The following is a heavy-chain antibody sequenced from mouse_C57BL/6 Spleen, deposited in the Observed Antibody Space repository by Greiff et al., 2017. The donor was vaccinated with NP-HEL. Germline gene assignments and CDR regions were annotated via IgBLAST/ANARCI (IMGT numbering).Heavy chain of an antibody. J-gene: IGHJ2*01. CDR1: GFSLTSYG. CDR3: AKNGGYYGSSYGYFDY. Sequence: QVQLKESGPGLVQPSQSLSITCTVSGFSLTSYGVHWVRQSPGKGLEWLGVIWRGGSTDYNAAFMSRLSITKDNSRSQVFFKMNSLQADDTAIYYCAKNGGYYGSSYGYFDYWGQGTTLTVSS. V-gene: IGHV2-5*01. CDR2: IWRGGST. D-gene: IGHD1-1*01.